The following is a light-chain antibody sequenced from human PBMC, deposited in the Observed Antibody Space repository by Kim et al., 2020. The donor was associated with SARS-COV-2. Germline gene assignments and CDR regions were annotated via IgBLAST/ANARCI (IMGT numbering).Light chain of an antibody. V-gene: IGLV4-69*01. CDR3: QTWGTGIHGV. Sequence: VRLTGTLSRGHTNYAIACHQRQPEKGPRYLMKLNSDDSHTKAGGIPGRFSGSSSGAVRYLTISSLQAEDEADYYRQTWGTGIHGVFGGGTQLTVL. J-gene: IGLJ3*02. CDR2: LNSDDSH. CDR1: RGHTNYA.